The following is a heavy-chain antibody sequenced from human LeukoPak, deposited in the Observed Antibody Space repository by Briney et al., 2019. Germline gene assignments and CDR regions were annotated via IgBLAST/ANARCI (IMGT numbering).Heavy chain of an antibody. Sequence: SETLSLTCTVSGGSISSSSYYWGWIRQPPGKGLEWIGSIYYSGSTYYNPSLKSRVTISVDTSKNQFSLKLSSVTAADTAVYYCAITTPAVTSAFDIWGQGTMVTVSS. J-gene: IGHJ3*02. CDR3: AITTPAVTSAFDI. D-gene: IGHD2-2*01. V-gene: IGHV4-39*07. CDR1: GGSISSSSYY. CDR2: IYYSGST.